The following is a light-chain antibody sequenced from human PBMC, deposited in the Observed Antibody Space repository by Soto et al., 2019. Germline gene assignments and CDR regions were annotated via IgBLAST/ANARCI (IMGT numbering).Light chain of an antibody. CDR3: AAWGDSLSGVV. V-gene: IGLV1-44*01. Sequence: QSVLTQPPSASGTPGQRVTISCSDSTSYIGRNVINWYQQLPGTAPKLLIWGNDQRPSGVPDRISGSKSGTSASLAISGLQSEDEGDYYCAAWGDSLSGVVFGGGTKLTVL. CDR1: TSYIGRNV. CDR2: GND. J-gene: IGLJ2*01.